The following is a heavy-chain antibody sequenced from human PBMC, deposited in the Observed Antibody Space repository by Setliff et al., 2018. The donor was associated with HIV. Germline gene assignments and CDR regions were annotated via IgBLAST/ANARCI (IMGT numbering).Heavy chain of an antibody. D-gene: IGHD3-10*01. CDR2: IFYSGST. Sequence: PSETLSLTCTVSGGSISSSSYYWGWIRQPPGKGLEWIGSIFYSGSTDYNPSLKSRVTMSVDTSTNRFSLKLNSVTAADTAVYYCARHSSYYQYFDYWGQGSLVTVSS. CDR3: ARHSSYYQYFDY. CDR1: GGSISSSSYY. J-gene: IGHJ4*02. V-gene: IGHV4-39*01.